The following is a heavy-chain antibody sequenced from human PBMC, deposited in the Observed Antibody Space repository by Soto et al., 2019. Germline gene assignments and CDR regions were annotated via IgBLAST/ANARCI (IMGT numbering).Heavy chain of an antibody. J-gene: IGHJ4*02. V-gene: IGHV1-18*01. Sequence: QVQLVQSGAEVKKPGASVKVSCKASGYTFTSYGISWVRQAPGQGLEWMGWISAYNGNTNYAQKLQGRVTMTTDTSTRTDYMELRSLRSDDTAVYYCARDGGKYSYGPEYFDYWGQGNLVTVSS. CDR2: ISAYNGNT. CDR1: GYTFTSYG. CDR3: ARDGGKYSYGPEYFDY. D-gene: IGHD5-18*01.